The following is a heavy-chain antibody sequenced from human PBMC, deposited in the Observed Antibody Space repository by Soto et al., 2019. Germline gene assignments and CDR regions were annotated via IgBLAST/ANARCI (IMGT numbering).Heavy chain of an antibody. D-gene: IGHD3-16*02. CDR3: TVSRLADRAYYYYSGMDV. Sequence: GGSLRLSCAASGFTFNSAWMSWVRQAPGKGLEWVGRIKSTVDGGTTDYAAPVKGRFTISRDDSRNTLDLKMNSLKTEDTGVYYCTVSRLADRAYYYYSGMDVWGQGARVTVSS. CDR1: GFTFNSAW. CDR2: IKSTVDGGTT. J-gene: IGHJ6*02. V-gene: IGHV3-15*01.